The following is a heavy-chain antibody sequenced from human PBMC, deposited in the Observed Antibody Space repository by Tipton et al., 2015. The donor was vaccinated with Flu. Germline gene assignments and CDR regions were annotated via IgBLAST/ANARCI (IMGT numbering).Heavy chain of an antibody. Sequence: QLVQSGAEMREPGSSVRISCKASGGRFSTYSFSWVRQAPGQGPEWLGGIIPVFGTTDYAQKYQDRVRISADELTTTAYMELRSLRREDTAVYYCARLALAGTAASHFFYGIDVWGQGTPLTVAS. CDR1: GGRFSTYS. V-gene: IGHV1-69*01. CDR2: IIPVFGTT. D-gene: IGHD6-19*01. J-gene: IGHJ6*02. CDR3: ARLALAGTAASHFFYGIDV.